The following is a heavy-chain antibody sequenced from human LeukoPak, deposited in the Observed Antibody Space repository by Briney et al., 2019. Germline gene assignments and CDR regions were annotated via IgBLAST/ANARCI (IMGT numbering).Heavy chain of an antibody. CDR2: IGSGSSAI. D-gene: IGHD6-19*01. Sequence: PGGSLRLSCVASGFTFSSFGMNWVRQVPGKGLEWVSYIGSGSSAIYYADSVKGRLTISRDNAKNSLYLQMNSLRDEDTAVYYCARDQPGTYTLSSTWGQGTLVTVSS. J-gene: IGHJ5*02. CDR1: GFTFSSFG. CDR3: ARDQPGTYTLSST. V-gene: IGHV3-48*02.